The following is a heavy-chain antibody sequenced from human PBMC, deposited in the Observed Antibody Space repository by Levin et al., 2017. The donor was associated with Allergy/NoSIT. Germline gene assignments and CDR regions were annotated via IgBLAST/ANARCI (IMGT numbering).Heavy chain of an antibody. CDR1: GFPFSTKW. J-gene: IGHJ5*01. V-gene: IGHV3-74*01. Sequence: LSLTCAASGFPFSTKWMHWVRQAPGKGLVWVSHINSDGSSTNYAEFVKGRFTISRDNAKNTLFLQMNSLRAEDTAVYYCARGACSSTSCLDSWGQGTLVTVSS. D-gene: IGHD2-2*01. CDR3: ARGACSSTSCLDS. CDR2: INSDGSST.